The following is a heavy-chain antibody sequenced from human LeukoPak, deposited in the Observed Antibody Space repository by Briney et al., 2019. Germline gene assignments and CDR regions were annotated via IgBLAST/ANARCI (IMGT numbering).Heavy chain of an antibody. Sequence: SETLSLPCTVSGRSISSYHWSWIRQPPGKGLEWIGYIYYSGSTNYNPSLKSRVTISVDTSKNQFCLKLSSVTAADTAVYYCARRGYYDSSGYYSYDAFDIWGQGTMVTVSS. CDR1: GRSISSYH. D-gene: IGHD3-22*01. V-gene: IGHV4-59*01. CDR2: IYYSGST. J-gene: IGHJ3*02. CDR3: ARRGYYDSSGYYSYDAFDI.